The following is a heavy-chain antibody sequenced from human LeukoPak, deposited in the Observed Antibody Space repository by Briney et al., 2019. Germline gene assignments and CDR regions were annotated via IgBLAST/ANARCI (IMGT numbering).Heavy chain of an antibody. D-gene: IGHD4-17*01. J-gene: IGHJ4*02. CDR1: GGSISSYY. Sequence: TSETLSLTCTVSGGSISSYYWSWIRQPPGKGLEWIGYIYYSGSTNYNPSLKSRVTISVDTSKNQFSLKLSSVTAADTAVYYCARGADYGDHSGYFDYWGQGTLVTVSS. V-gene: IGHV4-59*01. CDR2: IYYSGST. CDR3: ARGADYGDHSGYFDY.